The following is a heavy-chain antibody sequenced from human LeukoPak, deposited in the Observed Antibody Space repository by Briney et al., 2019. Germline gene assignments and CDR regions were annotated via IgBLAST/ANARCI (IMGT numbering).Heavy chain of an antibody. CDR3: ARVGYLYYYDSSGYYLDY. V-gene: IGHV1-18*01. CDR1: GYTFTSYG. Sequence: ASVKVSCKASGYTFTSYGISWVRQAPGQGLEWMGWISAYNGNTNYAQKLQGRVTMTTDTSTSTAYMELRSLRSDDTAVYYCARVGYLYYYDSSGYYLDYWGQGTLVTVSS. J-gene: IGHJ4*02. D-gene: IGHD3-22*01. CDR2: ISAYNGNT.